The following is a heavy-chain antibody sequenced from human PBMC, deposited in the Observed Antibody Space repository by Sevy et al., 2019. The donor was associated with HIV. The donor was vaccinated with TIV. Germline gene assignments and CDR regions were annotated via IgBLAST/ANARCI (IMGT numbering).Heavy chain of an antibody. D-gene: IGHD3-22*01. J-gene: IGHJ5*02. CDR2: INQDGSEK. Sequence: GGSLRLSCGASGFTFSSYWMSWVRQAPGKGLEWVANINQDGSEKDYVDSVKGRFTISRDNVKNSLFLQMNSLIAEDTAVYYCARKKYYYDSSTNGWFDPWGQGTLVTVSS. CDR1: GFTFSSYW. V-gene: IGHV3-7*01. CDR3: ARKKYYYDSSTNGWFDP.